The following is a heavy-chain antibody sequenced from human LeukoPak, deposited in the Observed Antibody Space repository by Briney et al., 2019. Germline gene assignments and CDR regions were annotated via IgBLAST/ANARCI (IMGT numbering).Heavy chain of an antibody. CDR2: IRYDGSNK. J-gene: IGHJ3*02. CDR1: GFTFSSYA. CDR3: ARHYMTTVTKGAFDI. Sequence: PGGSLRLSCAASGFTFSSYAMSWVRQAPGKGLEWVAFIRYDGSNKYYADSVKGRFTISRDNSKNTLYLQMNSLRAEDTAVYYCARHYMTTVTKGAFDIWGQGTMVTVSS. D-gene: IGHD4-17*01. V-gene: IGHV3-30*02.